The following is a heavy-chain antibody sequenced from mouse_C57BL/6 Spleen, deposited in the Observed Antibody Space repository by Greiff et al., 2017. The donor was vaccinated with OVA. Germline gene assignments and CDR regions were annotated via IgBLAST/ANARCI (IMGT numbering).Heavy chain of an antibody. CDR1: GFSLTSYG. D-gene: IGHD2-1*01. J-gene: IGHJ1*03. CDR2: IWSDGST. Sequence: VMLVESGPGLVAPSQTLSITCTVSGFSLTSYGVHWVRQPPGKGLEWLVVIWSDGSTTYNSALKSRLSISKENSKSQVFLKMNSLQTDDTAMYYCARHVGGNDYWYFDVWGTGTTVTVSS. V-gene: IGHV2-6-1*01. CDR3: ARHVGGNDYWYFDV.